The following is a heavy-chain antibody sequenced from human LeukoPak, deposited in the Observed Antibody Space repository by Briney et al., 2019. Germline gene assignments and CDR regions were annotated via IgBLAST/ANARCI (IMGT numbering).Heavy chain of an antibody. CDR3: ARITYDYDSSGYPED. CDR1: GFTFSSYS. V-gene: IGHV3-48*04. D-gene: IGHD3-22*01. CDR2: ISGSSSTI. J-gene: IGHJ4*02. Sequence: PGGSLRLSCAASGFTFSSYSMNWVRRAPGKGLEWVSYISGSSSTIYYADSVKGRFTISRDNAKNSLYLLMNSLRAEDTAVYYCARITYDYDSSGYPEDWGQGTLVTVSS.